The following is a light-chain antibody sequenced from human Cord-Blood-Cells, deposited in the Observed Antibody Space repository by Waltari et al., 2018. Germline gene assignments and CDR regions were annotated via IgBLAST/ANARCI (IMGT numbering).Light chain of an antibody. V-gene: IGLV2-11*01. J-gene: IGLJ1*01. CDR3: CSYAGSYNYV. CDR2: DVS. Sequence: QSALTQPRSVSGSPGQSVTISCPGTTSDVGGYNSVSWYQQHPGKAPKLMIYDVSKRPSGVPDRFSGSKSGNTASLTISGLQAEDEADYYCCSYAGSYNYVFGTGTKVTVL. CDR1: TSDVGGYNS.